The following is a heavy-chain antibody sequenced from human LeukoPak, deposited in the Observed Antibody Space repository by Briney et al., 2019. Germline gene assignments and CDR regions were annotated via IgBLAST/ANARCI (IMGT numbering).Heavy chain of an antibody. CDR2: IYHSGST. CDR3: ATKGGSGYDYFDY. J-gene: IGHJ4*02. V-gene: IGHV4-38-2*02. CDR1: GYSISSGYY. Sequence: SETLSLTCTVSGYSISSGYYWGWIRQPPGKGLEWIGSIYHSGSTYYNPSLKSRVTISVDTSKNQFSLKLSSVTAADTAVYYCATKGGSGYDYFDYWGQGTLVTVSS. D-gene: IGHD5-12*01.